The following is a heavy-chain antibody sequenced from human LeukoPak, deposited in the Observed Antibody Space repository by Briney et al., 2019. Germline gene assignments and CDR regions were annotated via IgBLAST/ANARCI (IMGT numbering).Heavy chain of an antibody. D-gene: IGHD2-21*01. J-gene: IGHJ1*01. CDR3: AKSMCGGLGFFQS. Sequence: GASVKVSCKASGYTFTDYYMHWVRQAPGQGLEWMGWINPNGGGTNYAQNFQGRVTMTRDTSISTTYMELRSLRSDDTAVYYCAKSMCGGLGFFQSWGQGTLVTVSS. CDR1: GYTFTDYY. CDR2: INPNGGGT. V-gene: IGHV1-2*02.